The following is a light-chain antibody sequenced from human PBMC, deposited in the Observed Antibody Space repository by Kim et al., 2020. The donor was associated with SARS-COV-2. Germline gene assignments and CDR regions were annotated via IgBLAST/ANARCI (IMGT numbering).Light chain of an antibody. V-gene: IGLV1-51*01. Sequence: GQKVTISCSGSTSNIGNSYVYWYQQLPGTAPKLLIYGNHKRPSGVPDRFSGSKSGTSASLGITGLQTGDEADYYCGTCDTSLSGGVFGGGTQLTVL. CDR2: GNH. CDR3: GTCDTSLSGGV. J-gene: IGLJ3*02. CDR1: TSNIGNSY.